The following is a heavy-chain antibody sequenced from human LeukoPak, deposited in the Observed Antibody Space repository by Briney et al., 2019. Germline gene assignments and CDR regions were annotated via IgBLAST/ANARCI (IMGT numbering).Heavy chain of an antibody. J-gene: IGHJ4*02. CDR1: GFTFNNSA. V-gene: IGHV3-23*01. CDR3: AKKRSGYYSFDY. D-gene: IGHD3-22*01. CDR2: ISGSGGTT. Sequence: GGSLRLSCAASGFTFNNSAMNWVRQAPGKGLEWVSVISGSGGTTYYADSVKGQFTIFRDNSKNTLSLQMNSLRAEDTAVYYCAKKRSGYYSFDYWGQGTLVTVSS.